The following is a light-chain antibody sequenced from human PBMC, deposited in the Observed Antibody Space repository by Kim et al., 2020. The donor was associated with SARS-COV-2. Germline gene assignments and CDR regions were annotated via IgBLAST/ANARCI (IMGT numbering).Light chain of an antibody. V-gene: IGKV3-15*01. CDR3: QHYNNWPPLT. Sequence: EIVMTQSPATLSVSPGERATLSCRASQRVSSNLAWYQQKPGQAPRLLIYGASTRATGIPARFSGSGSGTEFTLTISSLQSEDFAVYYCQHYNNWPPLTFGGGTKVDIK. CDR2: GAS. CDR1: QRVSSN. J-gene: IGKJ4*01.